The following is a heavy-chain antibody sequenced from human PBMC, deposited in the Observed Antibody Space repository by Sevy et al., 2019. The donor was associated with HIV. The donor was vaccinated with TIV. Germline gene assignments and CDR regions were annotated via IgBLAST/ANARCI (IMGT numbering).Heavy chain of an antibody. J-gene: IGHJ4*02. D-gene: IGHD5-12*01. CDR1: GHTFSGNY. CDR3: ATEYSYDY. V-gene: IGHV1-2*02. CDR2: INSNSGAI. Sequence: ASVKVSCKASGHTFSGNYIQWVRQAPGQGLEWLGWINSNSGAISYQQKFQDRVTMTRETSTTTAYMELSRLRSDDTAVYYCATEYSYDYWGQGTLVTVSS.